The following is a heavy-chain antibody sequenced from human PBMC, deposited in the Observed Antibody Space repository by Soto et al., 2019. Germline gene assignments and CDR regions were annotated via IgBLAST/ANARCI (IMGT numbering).Heavy chain of an antibody. V-gene: IGHV4-59*01. CDR2: VYDNGRP. Sequence: SETLSLTCTISGGSISVYYWGWIRQSPRQGLEWIGYVYDNGRPYYSPSLKSRVTISADTSKNQISLKLTSATAADTAVYYCARGVGSSPPRYWGRGTLVTVSS. D-gene: IGHD3-9*01. J-gene: IGHJ4*02. CDR1: GGSISVYY. CDR3: ARGVGSSPPRY.